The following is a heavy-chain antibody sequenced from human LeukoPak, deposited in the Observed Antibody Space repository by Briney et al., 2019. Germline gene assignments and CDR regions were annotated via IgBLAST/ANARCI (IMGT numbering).Heavy chain of an antibody. CDR2: ISTSGSSM. CDR3: ARATASVFDY. V-gene: IGHV3-11*01. J-gene: IGHJ4*02. Sequence: SGGSLRLSCAASGFTFSDYYMSWIRQAPGKGLEWVSYISTSGSSMYYADSVKGRFTISRDSAKNSLYLQMNSLRGEDTAVYYCARATASVFDYWGQGTLVTVSS. CDR1: GFTFSDYY. D-gene: IGHD2-21*02.